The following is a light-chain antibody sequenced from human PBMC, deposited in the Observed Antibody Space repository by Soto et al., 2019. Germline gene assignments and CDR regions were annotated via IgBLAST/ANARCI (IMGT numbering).Light chain of an antibody. Sequence: EIVLTQSPGTLSSSPGERATLSCRASQSVIDNYLAWYQQKPGQAPKLLIHGASWRATAIPDRFSGSGSGTDFTLTISRLEPEDFAVYYCQQYGTSPTFGQGTKVDIK. CDR1: QSVIDNY. CDR2: GAS. J-gene: IGKJ1*01. CDR3: QQYGTSPT. V-gene: IGKV3-20*01.